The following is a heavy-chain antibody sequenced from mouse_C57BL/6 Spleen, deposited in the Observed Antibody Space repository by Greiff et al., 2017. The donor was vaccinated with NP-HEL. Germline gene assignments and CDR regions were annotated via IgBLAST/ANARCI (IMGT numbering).Heavy chain of an antibody. CDR2: IDPSDSYT. V-gene: IGHV1-50*01. CDR1: GYTFTSYW. D-gene: IGHD1-1*01. Sequence: VQLQQPGAELVKPGASVKLSCKASGYTFTSYWMQWVKQRPGQGLEWIGEIDPSDSYTNYNQKFKGKATLTVDTSSSTAYMQLSSLTSEDSAVYYCARSDYYGRRGYFDVWGTGTTVTVSS. J-gene: IGHJ1*03. CDR3: ARSDYYGRRGYFDV.